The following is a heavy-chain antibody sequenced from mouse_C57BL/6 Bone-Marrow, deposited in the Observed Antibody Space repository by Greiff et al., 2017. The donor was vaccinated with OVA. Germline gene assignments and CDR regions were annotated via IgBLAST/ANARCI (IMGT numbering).Heavy chain of an antibody. J-gene: IGHJ4*01. D-gene: IGHD4-1*01. CDR2: IDPSDSYT. Sequence: VQLQQSGAELVRPGTSVKLSCKASGYTFTSYWMHWVKQRPGQGLEWIGVIDPSDSYTNYNQKFKGKATLTVDTSSSTAYMQLSSLTSEDSAVYYCARGGGTLMDYWGQGTSVTVSS. V-gene: IGHV1-59*01. CDR1: GYTFTSYW. CDR3: ARGGGTLMDY.